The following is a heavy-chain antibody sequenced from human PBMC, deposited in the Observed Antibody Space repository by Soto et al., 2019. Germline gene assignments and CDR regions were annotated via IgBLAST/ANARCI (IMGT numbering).Heavy chain of an antibody. CDR2: INHSRST. V-gene: IGHV4-34*01. J-gene: IGHJ5*02. D-gene: IGHD3-3*01. CDR1: DGSFAGHY. CDR3: ARGIYDFWSSYDTGFDP. Sequence: SEPLSHTYTVYDGSFAGHYWRWILQPPGKGLEWIGEINHSRSTKYNPSLKSRVTISVDTSKDQFSLKLSSVTAADTAVYYCARGIYDFWSSYDTGFDPWGQGTLVTVSS.